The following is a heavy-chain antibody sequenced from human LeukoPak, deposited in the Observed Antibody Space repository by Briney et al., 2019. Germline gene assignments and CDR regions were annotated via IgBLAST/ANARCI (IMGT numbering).Heavy chain of an antibody. J-gene: IGHJ4*02. CDR2: INHSGST. V-gene: IGHV4-34*01. Sequence: SETLSLTCADYGGSFSGYYWSWIRHPPGKRLEWIGEINHSGSTNYNPSLKSRVTISVDTSKNQFSLKLSSVTAADTAVYYCARGPFDAAARAFDYWGQGTLVTVSS. D-gene: IGHD6-6*01. CDR1: GGSFSGYY. CDR3: ARGPFDAAARAFDY.